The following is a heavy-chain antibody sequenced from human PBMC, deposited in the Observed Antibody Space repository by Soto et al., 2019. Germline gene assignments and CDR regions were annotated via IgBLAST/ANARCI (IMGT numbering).Heavy chain of an antibody. CDR3: ARVLFGRVAWFDP. CDR2: IFYSGST. J-gene: IGHJ5*02. D-gene: IGHD1-26*01. Sequence: PSETLSLTCTVSGGSISSSSYYWGWIRQPPGKGLEWIGSIFYSGSTNYNPSLKSRVTISVDTSKNQFSLKLSSVTAADTAVYYCARVLFGRVAWFDPWGQGTRVTVSS. V-gene: IGHV4-39*07. CDR1: GGSISSSSYY.